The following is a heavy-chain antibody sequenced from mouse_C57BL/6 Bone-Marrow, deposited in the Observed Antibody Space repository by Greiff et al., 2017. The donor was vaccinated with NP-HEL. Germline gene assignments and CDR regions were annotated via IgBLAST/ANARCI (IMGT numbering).Heavy chain of an antibody. CDR1: GYTFTSYW. CDR3: ARYEPLANWDWFAY. CDR2: IDPSDSYT. V-gene: IGHV1-69*01. Sequence: QVQLQQPGAELVMPGASVKLSCKASGYTFTSYWMHWVKQRPGQGLEWIGEIDPSDSYTNYNQKFKGKSTLTVDKSSSTAYMQLSSRTSEDSAVYYCARYEPLANWDWFAYWGQGTLVTVSA. D-gene: IGHD4-1*01. J-gene: IGHJ3*01.